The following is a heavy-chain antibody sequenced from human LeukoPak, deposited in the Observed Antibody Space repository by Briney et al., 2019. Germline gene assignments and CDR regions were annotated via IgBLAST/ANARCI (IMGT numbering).Heavy chain of an antibody. J-gene: IGHJ4*02. V-gene: IGHV4-39*01. CDR2: IYYSGST. Sequence: PSETLSLTCTVSGGSISSSSYYWGWIRQPPGKGLEWIGTIYYSGSTYYNPSLKSRVTISVDTSKNQFSLKLSSVTATDTAVYYCARQGSGNYLSPVNYWGQGTLVTVSS. D-gene: IGHD1-26*01. CDR1: GGSISSSSYY. CDR3: ARQGSGNYLSPVNY.